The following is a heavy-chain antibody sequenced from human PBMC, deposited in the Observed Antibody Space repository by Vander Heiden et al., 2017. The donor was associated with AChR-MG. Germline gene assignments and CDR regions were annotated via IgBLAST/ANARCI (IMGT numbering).Heavy chain of an antibody. CDR1: KFTFSDYY. Sequence: QVQLVESGGGLVKPGGSLRLSCSVSKFTFSDYYMSWIRQAPGKGLEWVSSISSSGTSMYYADSVKGRFTISRDNAKNSLYLQMNSLRADDTAVYYCAREGCSSTNCYHFDYWGHGTLVTVSS. D-gene: IGHD2-2*01. V-gene: IGHV3-11*01. J-gene: IGHJ4*01. CDR3: AREGCSSTNCYHFDY. CDR2: ISSSGTSM.